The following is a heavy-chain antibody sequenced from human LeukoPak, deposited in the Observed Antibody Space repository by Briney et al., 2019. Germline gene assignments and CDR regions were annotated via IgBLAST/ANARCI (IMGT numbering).Heavy chain of an antibody. CDR2: IYSGGST. CDR1: GFTVSSNY. D-gene: IGHD1-26*01. Sequence: GGSLRLSXAASGFTVSSNYMSWVRQAPGKGLEWVSVIYSGGSTYYADSVKGRFTISRDNSKNTLYLQMNSLRAEDTAVYYCARDRGVGATAGFNWFDPWGQGTLVTVSS. V-gene: IGHV3-66*02. CDR3: ARDRGVGATAGFNWFDP. J-gene: IGHJ5*02.